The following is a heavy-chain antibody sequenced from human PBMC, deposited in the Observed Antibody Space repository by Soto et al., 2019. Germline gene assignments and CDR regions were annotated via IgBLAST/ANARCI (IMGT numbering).Heavy chain of an antibody. CDR3: ARDRTYSSSSEGDAFDI. CDR2: IIPILGIA. J-gene: IGHJ3*02. V-gene: IGHV1-69*04. CDR1: GGTFSSYT. D-gene: IGHD6-6*01. Sequence: GASVKVSCKASGGTFSSYTISWVRQAPGQGLEWMGRIIPILGIANYAQKVQGRVTITADKSTSTAYMELSSLRSEDTAVYYCARDRTYSSSSEGDAFDIWGQGTMVTVS.